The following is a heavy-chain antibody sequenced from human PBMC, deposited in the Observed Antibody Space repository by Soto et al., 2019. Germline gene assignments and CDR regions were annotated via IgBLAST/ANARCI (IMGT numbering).Heavy chain of an antibody. Sequence: EVQLLESGGGLVQPGGSLRLSCAASGFTVSSYAMSWVRQAPGKGLEWVSVISGSGSTYSADSVMGRFTISRDSSKNTVYLQMNSLTAEDTAVYYCAIALRFTFTTVYYMDVWATGTTVTVSS. CDR3: AIALRFTFTTVYYMDV. J-gene: IGHJ6*03. CDR1: GFTVSSYA. CDR2: ISGSGST. V-gene: IGHV3-23*01. D-gene: IGHD4-4*01.